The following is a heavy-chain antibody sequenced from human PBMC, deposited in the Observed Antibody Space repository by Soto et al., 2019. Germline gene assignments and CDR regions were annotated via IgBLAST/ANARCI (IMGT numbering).Heavy chain of an antibody. V-gene: IGHV1-18*01. D-gene: IGHD2-8*01. J-gene: IGHJ6*02. CDR1: GYTFTSYG. Sequence: GASVKVSCKASGYTFTSYGISWVRQAPGQGLEWMGWISAYNGNTNYAQKLQGRVTMTTDTSTSTAYMELRSLRSDDTAVYYCARSRTAEEWGYSSYGTDVWGQGPTVTVSS. CDR3: ARSRTAEEWGYSSYGTDV. CDR2: ISAYNGNT.